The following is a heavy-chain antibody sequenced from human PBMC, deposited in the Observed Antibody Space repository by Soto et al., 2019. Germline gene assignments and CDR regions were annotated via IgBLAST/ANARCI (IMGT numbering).Heavy chain of an antibody. CDR2: LYHIGST. V-gene: IGHV4-38-2*01. Sequence: SETLSLTCAVSGYSISSGNYWAWIRQPPGRGLEWIGSLYHIGSTHYNSSLKSRVTISVDTSKNHFSLELSSVTAADTAMYYCARQNPYSSGSYYFDLWGQGALVTVSS. D-gene: IGHD6-19*01. CDR1: GYSISSGNY. CDR3: ARQNPYSSGSYYFDL. J-gene: IGHJ4*02.